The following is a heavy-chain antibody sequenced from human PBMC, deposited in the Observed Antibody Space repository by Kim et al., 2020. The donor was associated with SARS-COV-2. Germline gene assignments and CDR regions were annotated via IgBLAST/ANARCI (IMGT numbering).Heavy chain of an antibody. V-gene: IGHV3-7*03. D-gene: IGHD5-18*01. J-gene: IGHJ4*02. CDR3: ARDLYSYGFASGDY. Sequence: GGSLRLTCAASGFTFSSYWMSWVRQAPGKGLEWVANIKQDGSEKYYVDSVKGRFTISRDNAKNSLYLQMNSLRAEDTAAYYCARDLYSYGFASGDYWGQGTLVTVSS. CDR2: IKQDGSEK. CDR1: GFTFSSYW.